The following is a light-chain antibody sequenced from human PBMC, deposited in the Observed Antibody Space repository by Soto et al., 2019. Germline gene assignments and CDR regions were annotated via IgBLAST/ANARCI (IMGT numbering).Light chain of an antibody. J-gene: IGLJ3*02. CDR1: NSNIGNYY. CDR2: DND. V-gene: IGLV1-51*01. CDR3: GGWAISLDGYV. Sequence: QSVMTQPPSVSAAPGQNITISCSGTNSNIGNYYVSWYHQIPGTAPKLLIYDNDKRPSGIPDRFSGSKSGTSATLAITGLQSGDEGDYSCGGWAISLDGYVFVGGTK.